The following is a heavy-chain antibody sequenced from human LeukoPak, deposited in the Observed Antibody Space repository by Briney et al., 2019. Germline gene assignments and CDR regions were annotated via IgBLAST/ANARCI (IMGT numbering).Heavy chain of an antibody. Sequence: SETLSLTCAVYGGSFSGYYWSWIRQPPGKGLEWIGEINHSGSTNYNPSLKSRVTISVDTSKNQFSLKLSSVTAADTAVYYCAGAAYYYGLAKSWFDPWGQGTLVTVSS. D-gene: IGHD3-10*01. CDR2: INHSGST. CDR1: GGSFSGYY. CDR3: AGAAYYYGLAKSWFDP. V-gene: IGHV4-34*01. J-gene: IGHJ5*02.